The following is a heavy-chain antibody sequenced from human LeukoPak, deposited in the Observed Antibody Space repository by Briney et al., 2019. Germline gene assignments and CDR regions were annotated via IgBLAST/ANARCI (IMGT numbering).Heavy chain of an antibody. J-gene: IGHJ5*02. Sequence: PSETLSLTCAVYGGSFSGYYWSWIRQPPGKGLEWIGEINHSGSTNYNPSLKSRVTISADTSKNQYSLKLRSVTAAATAVYYCSRQGPVSWYFDWLKGSWFDPWGQGTLVTVSS. D-gene: IGHD3-9*01. CDR1: GGSFSGYY. CDR3: SRQGPVSWYFDWLKGSWFDP. V-gene: IGHV4-34*01. CDR2: INHSGST.